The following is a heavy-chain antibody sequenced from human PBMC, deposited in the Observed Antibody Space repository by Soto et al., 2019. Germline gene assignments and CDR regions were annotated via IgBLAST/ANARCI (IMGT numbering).Heavy chain of an antibody. CDR2: IYYSGST. Sequence: SVTLCLTCPVSGGSISSYYVSWIRQPPGKGLEWIGYIYYSGSTNYNPSLKSRVTISVDTSKNQFSLKLSSVTAADTAVYYCARYSSGWYVNWGQGTLVTVSS. V-gene: IGHV4-59*08. CDR1: GGSISSYY. CDR3: ARYSSGWYVN. D-gene: IGHD6-19*01. J-gene: IGHJ4*02.